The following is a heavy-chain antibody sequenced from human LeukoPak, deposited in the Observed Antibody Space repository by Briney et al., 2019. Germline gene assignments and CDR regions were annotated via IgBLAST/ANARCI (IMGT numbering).Heavy chain of an antibody. V-gene: IGHV3-30*02. CDR2: IRYDGSNK. J-gene: IGHJ4*02. CDR1: GFTLSSYG. CDR3: AKEYYSGSLGLDY. Sequence: PGGSLRLSCAASGFTLSSYGMHWVRQAPGKGLEWVAFIRYDGSNKYYADSVKGRFTISRDNSKNTLYLQMNSLRAEDTAVYYCAKEYYSGSLGLDYWGQGTLVTVSS. D-gene: IGHD1-26*01.